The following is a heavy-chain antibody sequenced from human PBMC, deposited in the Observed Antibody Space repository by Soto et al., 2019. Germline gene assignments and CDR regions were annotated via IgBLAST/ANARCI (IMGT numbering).Heavy chain of an antibody. J-gene: IGHJ4*02. Sequence: GSGPTLVNPTQTLTLTCTFSGFSLRTTGMCVSWIRQPPGKALEWLALIDWDDDKYYSTSLKTRLTISKDTSKNQVVLTMTNMDPVDTATYYCARRQYYESSGYSPFDYWAREPWSPSPQ. D-gene: IGHD3-22*01. CDR3: ARRQYYESSGYSPFDY. CDR1: GFSLRTTGMC. CDR2: IDWDDDK. V-gene: IGHV2-70*01.